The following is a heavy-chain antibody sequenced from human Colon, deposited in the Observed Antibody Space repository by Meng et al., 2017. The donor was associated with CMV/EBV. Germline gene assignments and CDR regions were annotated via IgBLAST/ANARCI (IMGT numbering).Heavy chain of an antibody. CDR1: GFTFSNFA. Sequence: GESLKISCEASGFTFSNFAMSWVRQAPGKGVEWVSGIRGNGASADYADSVKGRFTISRDNSKNTMYLQMNSLRTEDTAVYYCARDNAETATNYGIVWGQGTTVTVSS. J-gene: IGHJ6*02. D-gene: IGHD5-24*01. V-gene: IGHV3-23*01. CDR2: IRGNGASA. CDR3: ARDNAETATNYGIV.